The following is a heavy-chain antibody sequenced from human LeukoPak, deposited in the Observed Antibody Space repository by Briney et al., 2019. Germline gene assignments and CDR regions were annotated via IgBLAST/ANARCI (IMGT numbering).Heavy chain of an antibody. CDR3: ARSPMVEFGVVPGYFDY. CDR1: GGSFSGYY. V-gene: IGHV4-34*01. CDR2: INHSGST. J-gene: IGHJ4*02. D-gene: IGHD3-3*01. Sequence: SETLSLTCAVYGGSFSGYYWSWIRQPPGKGLEWIGEINHSGSTNYNPSLKSRVTISVDTSKNQFSLKLSSVTAADTAVYYCARSPMVEFGVVPGYFDYWGQGTLVTVSS.